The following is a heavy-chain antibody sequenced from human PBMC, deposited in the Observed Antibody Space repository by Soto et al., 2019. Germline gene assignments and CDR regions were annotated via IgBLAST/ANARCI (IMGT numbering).Heavy chain of an antibody. J-gene: IGHJ6*02. CDR2: INPNSGGT. V-gene: IGHV1-2*02. CDR3: ARGEILAAALYYGMDV. Sequence: QVQLVQSGAEVKKPGASVKVSCKASGYTFTGYYMHWVRQAPGQGLEWMGWINPNSGGTNYAQKFQGRVTMTRDTSITTAYMELGRLRSDDTAVYYCARGEILAAALYYGMDVWGQGTTVTVSS. D-gene: IGHD6-13*01. CDR1: GYTFTGYY.